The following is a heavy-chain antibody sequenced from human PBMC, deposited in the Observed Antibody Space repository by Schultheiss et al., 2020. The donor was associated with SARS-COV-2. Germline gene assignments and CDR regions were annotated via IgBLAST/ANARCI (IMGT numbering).Heavy chain of an antibody. CDR3: ARGRRDIVVVPAAIWAY. CDR1: GGSISSYY. J-gene: IGHJ4*02. V-gene: IGHV4-59*01. D-gene: IGHD2-2*01. Sequence: SETLSLTCTVSGGSISSYYWSWIRQPPGKGLEWIGYIYYSGSTNYNPSLKSRVTISVDTSKNQFSLKLSSVTAADTAVYYCARGRRDIVVVPAAIWAYWGQGTLVTVSS. CDR2: IYYSGST.